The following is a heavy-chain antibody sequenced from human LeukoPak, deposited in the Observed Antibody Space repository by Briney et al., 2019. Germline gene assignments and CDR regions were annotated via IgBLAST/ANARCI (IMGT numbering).Heavy chain of an antibody. V-gene: IGHV1-69*13. CDR2: IIPIFGTA. J-gene: IGHJ3*02. CDR1: GGTFSSYA. D-gene: IGHD2-21*02. Sequence: GASVKVSCKASGGTFSSYAISWVRQAPGQGLEWMGGIIPIFGTANYAQKFQGRVTITADESTSTAYMELSSLRSEDTAVYYCASSTAYCGGDCYPLDAFDIWGQGTMVTVSS. CDR3: ASSTAYCGGDCYPLDAFDI.